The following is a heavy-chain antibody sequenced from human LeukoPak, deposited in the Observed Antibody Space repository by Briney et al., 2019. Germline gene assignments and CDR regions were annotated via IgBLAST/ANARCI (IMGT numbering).Heavy chain of an antibody. Sequence: AGGSLRLSCAASGFTFSSYGMHWVRQAPGKGLEWVAVISYDGSSKYYADSVKGRFTISRDNSKNTLYLQMNSLRAEDTAVYYCAKDGGYCSSTSCQYFDYWGQGTLVTVSS. D-gene: IGHD2-2*01. CDR3: AKDGGYCSSTSCQYFDY. CDR1: GFTFSSYG. CDR2: ISYDGSSK. V-gene: IGHV3-30*18. J-gene: IGHJ4*02.